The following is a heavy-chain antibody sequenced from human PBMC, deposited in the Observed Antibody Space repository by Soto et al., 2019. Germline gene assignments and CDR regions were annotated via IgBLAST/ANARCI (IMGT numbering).Heavy chain of an antibody. D-gene: IGHD3-10*01. CDR1: DLTFSNAW. Sequence: GGSLRVSCVASDLTFSNAWMNWVRQAPGKGLEWVGRIKSKIDGGTTDFAAPVKGRFTISRDDSENTVFLQMNSLKTEDTGLYYCATVGSITTSGTPFDYWGQGTLVTVSS. V-gene: IGHV3-15*07. J-gene: IGHJ4*02. CDR2: IKSKIDGGTT. CDR3: ATVGSITTSGTPFDY.